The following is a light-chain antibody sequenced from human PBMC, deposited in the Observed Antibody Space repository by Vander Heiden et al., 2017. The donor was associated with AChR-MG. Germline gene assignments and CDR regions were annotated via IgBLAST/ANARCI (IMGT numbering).Light chain of an antibody. CDR2: RAS. CDR3: QQRSSWPRT. Sequence: EIVLTPSPATLSLSPGDRATLSCRASQSVGIYLAWYQHKPGQAPSLLIHRASNRAAGVPTKFSGSGSGRDFTLTISRVEPEDFAVYYCQQRSSWPRTFGQGTKVEVK. CDR1: QSVGIY. J-gene: IGKJ1*01. V-gene: IGKV3-11*02.